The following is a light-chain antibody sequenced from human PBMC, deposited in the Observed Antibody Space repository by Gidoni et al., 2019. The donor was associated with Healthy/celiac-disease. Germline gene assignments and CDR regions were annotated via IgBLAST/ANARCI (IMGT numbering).Light chain of an antibody. Sequence: QSALPQPASVSGSPGQSITISCTGTSSDVGGYNSVSWYQQHPGKAPKRMIYEVSNRPSGVSNRFSGSKSGNTASLTIAGLQAEDEADYYCSSYTSSSSYVFGTGTKVXVX. V-gene: IGLV2-14*01. CDR3: SSYTSSSSYV. CDR2: EVS. CDR1: SSDVGGYNS. J-gene: IGLJ1*01.